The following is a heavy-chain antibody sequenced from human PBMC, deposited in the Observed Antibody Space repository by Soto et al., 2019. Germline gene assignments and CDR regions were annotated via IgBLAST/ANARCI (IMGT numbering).Heavy chain of an antibody. V-gene: IGHV1-69*01. J-gene: IGHJ4*02. CDR2: IIPVRDVG. Sequence: QVQLVQSGAEVKKPGSSVRVSCKASGGTFGNHAISWVRQAPGQGLEWLGGIIPVRDVGDNAQNFQGRVTITADASTSTAYLELSSMRSEDTALYYCAGEAGYTYGYDFDYWGQGTLVTVSS. CDR1: GGTFGNHA. CDR3: AGEAGYTYGYDFDY. D-gene: IGHD5-18*01.